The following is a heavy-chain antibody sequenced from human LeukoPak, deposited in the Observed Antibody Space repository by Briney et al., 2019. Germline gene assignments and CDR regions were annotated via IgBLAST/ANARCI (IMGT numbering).Heavy chain of an antibody. Sequence: KPSETLSLTCTVSGDPISGFYWAWIRQPPGRGLEWIGYTYYSASTNYNPSLKSRVTISSDTSKKQFSLKMSSVTAADTAVYYCARGQMTAVPLLDYWGREPWSPSPQ. CDR2: TYYSAST. V-gene: IGHV4-59*01. CDR1: GDPISGFY. CDR3: ARGQMTAVPLLDY. J-gene: IGHJ4*02. D-gene: IGHD4-11*01.